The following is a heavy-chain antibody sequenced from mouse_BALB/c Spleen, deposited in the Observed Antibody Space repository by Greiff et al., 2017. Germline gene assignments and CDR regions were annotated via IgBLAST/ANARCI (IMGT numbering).Heavy chain of an antibody. CDR2: IDPSDSYT. D-gene: IGHD2-3*01. Sequence: QVQLQQPGAELVKPGASVKLSCKASGYTFTSYWMHWVKQRPGQGLEWIGEIDPSDSYTNYNQKFKGKATLTVDKSSSTAYMQLSSLTSEDSAVYYCARGYVGYYLDYWGQGTTLTVSS. J-gene: IGHJ2*01. V-gene: IGHV1-69*02. CDR3: ARGYVGYYLDY. CDR1: GYTFTSYW.